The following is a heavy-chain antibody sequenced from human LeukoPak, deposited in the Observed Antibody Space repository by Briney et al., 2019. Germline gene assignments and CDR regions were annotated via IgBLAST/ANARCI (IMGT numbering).Heavy chain of an antibody. Sequence: PSETLSLTCTVSGGSISSYYWSCIRQPPGKGLEWIGYIYYSGSTNYNPSLKSRVTISVDTSKNQFSLKLSSVTAADTAVYYCARHGGQSYYDFWSGSEYYYYGMDVWGQGTTVTVSS. CDR1: GGSISSYY. CDR3: ARHGGQSYYDFWSGSEYYYYGMDV. J-gene: IGHJ6*02. CDR2: IYYSGST. D-gene: IGHD3-3*01. V-gene: IGHV4-59*08.